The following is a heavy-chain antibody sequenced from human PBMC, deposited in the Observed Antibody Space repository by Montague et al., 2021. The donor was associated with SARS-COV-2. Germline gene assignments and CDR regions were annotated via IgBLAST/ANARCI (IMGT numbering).Heavy chain of an antibody. Sequence: SLRLSCAASGFTFSSYAMSWVRQAPGKGLEWVSAISGSGGSTYYADPAKGRFTISRDNSKNTLYLQMNSLRAEDTAVYYCAKEDTHPEDAFDIWGQGTMVTVSS. CDR2: ISGSGGST. CDR3: AKEDTHPEDAFDI. CDR1: GFTFSSYA. J-gene: IGHJ3*02. V-gene: IGHV3-23*01.